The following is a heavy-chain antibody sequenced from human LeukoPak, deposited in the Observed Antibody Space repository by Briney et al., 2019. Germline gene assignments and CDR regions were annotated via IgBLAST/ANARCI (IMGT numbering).Heavy chain of an antibody. J-gene: IGHJ6*02. CDR1: GYSFTSYW. D-gene: IGHD6-13*01. V-gene: IGHV5-51*01. CDR3: ARVPQEQLVHYYYYGMDV. CDR2: IYPGDSDT. Sequence: GESLKISCKGSGYSFTSYWIGWVRQMPGKGLEWMGIIYPGDSDTRYSPSFQGQVTFSADKSISTAYLQWSSLKASDTAMYYCARVPQEQLVHYYYYGMDVWGQGTTVTVSS.